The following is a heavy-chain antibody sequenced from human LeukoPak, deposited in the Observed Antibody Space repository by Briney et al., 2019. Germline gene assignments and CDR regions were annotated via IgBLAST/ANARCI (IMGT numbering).Heavy chain of an antibody. V-gene: IGHV4-61*05. J-gene: IGHJ6*03. D-gene: IGHD3-3*01. CDR2: IDDSGRN. CDR3: ARVPRYDFWSVYPTYFYYYLDV. Sequence: SETLSLTCTVSGGSISSSRYYWGWVRQPRGKGRECKVYIDDSGRNNYNHSLKSRVPISVDTYKNQFFLKLSAVTAADTAVYYCARVPRYDFWSVYPTYFYYYLDVWGKGTTVTVSS. CDR1: GGSISSSRYY.